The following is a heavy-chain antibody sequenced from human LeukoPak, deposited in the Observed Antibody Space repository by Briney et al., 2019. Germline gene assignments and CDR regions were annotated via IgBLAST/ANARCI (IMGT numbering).Heavy chain of an antibody. CDR3: TQSNY. CDR1: GFTFSGSP. CDR2: IRSKADNYAT. J-gene: IGHJ4*02. V-gene: IGHV3-73*01. Sequence: GRSLRLSCAASGFTFSGSPILWVRQASGKGLEWVGRIRSKADNYATAYAASVQGRCTISRDDSKSTAYLQLNSLKTEDTAVYYCTQSNYWGQGALVTVSS.